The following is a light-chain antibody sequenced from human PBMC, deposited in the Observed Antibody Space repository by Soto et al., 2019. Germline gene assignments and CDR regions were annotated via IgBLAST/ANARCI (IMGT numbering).Light chain of an antibody. CDR2: GAS. Sequence: EIVLTQSPGTLSLSPGERATLSCRASQSVSNNYLAWYQQKPGQAPRLLIYGASNRATGIPDRFSGGGSGKDFTLTISRLEPEDFAVDDCQQFSSYPLTFGGGTKVDIK. V-gene: IGKV3-20*01. CDR1: QSVSNNY. CDR3: QQFSSYPLT. J-gene: IGKJ4*01.